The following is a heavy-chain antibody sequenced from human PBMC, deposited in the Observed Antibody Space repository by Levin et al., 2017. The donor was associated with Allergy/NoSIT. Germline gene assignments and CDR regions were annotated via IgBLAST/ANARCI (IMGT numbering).Heavy chain of an antibody. CDR1: GFTFSSYG. CDR2: ISGSGGTS. CDR3: AKGDSSGYYFDS. D-gene: IGHD3-22*01. J-gene: IGHJ4*02. Sequence: LSLTCAASGFTFSSYGMTWVRQAPGKGLDWVSAISGSGGTSYYAGSVKGRFTISRDNSKNTLYLQMNSLRAEDTAVYYCAKGDSSGYYFDSWGQGTLVTVSS. V-gene: IGHV3-23*01.